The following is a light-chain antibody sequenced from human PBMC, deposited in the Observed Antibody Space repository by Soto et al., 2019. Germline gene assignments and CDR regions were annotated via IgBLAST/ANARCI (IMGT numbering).Light chain of an antibody. V-gene: IGKV3-15*01. CDR1: QSVSSN. J-gene: IGKJ1*01. CDR2: GAS. CDR3: QQYNDWPQT. Sequence: EIVMAQSPATLSVSPGERASLSCRASQSVSSNVAWYQQKPGQAPRLLVYGASTKASRIPVRFSGSGSGTEFTLTISSLQSEDFVVYYCQQYNDWPQTFGQGTKVDIK.